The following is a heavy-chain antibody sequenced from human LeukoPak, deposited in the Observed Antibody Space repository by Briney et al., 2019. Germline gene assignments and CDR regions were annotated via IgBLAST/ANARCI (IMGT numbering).Heavy chain of an antibody. CDR2: ISYDGSNK. J-gene: IGHJ4*02. V-gene: IGHV3-30-3*01. D-gene: IGHD3-22*01. CDR1: GFTFSSYA. CDR3: ARDGRRVPNYYDSSGYRYFDY. Sequence: GGSLRLSCAASGFTFSSYAMHWVRQAPGKGLEWVAVISYDGSNKYYADSVKGRFTISRDNSKNTLYLQMNSLRAEDTAVYHCARDGRRVPNYYDSSGYRYFDYWGQGTLVTVSS.